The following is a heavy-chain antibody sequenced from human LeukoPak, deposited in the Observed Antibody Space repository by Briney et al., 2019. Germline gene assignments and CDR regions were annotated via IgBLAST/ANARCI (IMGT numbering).Heavy chain of an antibody. CDR2: IYPSGGRT. J-gene: IGHJ4*02. CDR3: ARVLAMVTGGYNY. CDR1: GYTFSVYF. V-gene: IGHV1-46*01. D-gene: IGHD5-18*01. Sequence: ASVKVSCKASGYTFSVYFINWVRQAPGQGLEWMGIIYPSGGRTNYAQKFQGRVTMTRDMSTSTAYMELRSLRSDDTAVYYCARVLAMVTGGYNYWGQGTLVTVSS.